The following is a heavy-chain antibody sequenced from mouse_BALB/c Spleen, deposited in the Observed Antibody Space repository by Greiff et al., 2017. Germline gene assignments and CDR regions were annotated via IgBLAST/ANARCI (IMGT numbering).Heavy chain of an antibody. V-gene: IGHV1-54*01. CDR3: AKSNGDY. Sequence: QVQLQQSGPELVKPGTSVKVSCKASGYAFTNYLIEWVKQRPGQGLEWIGVINPGSGGTNYNEKFKGKATLTADKSSSTAYMQLSSLTSDDSAVYFCAKSNGDYWGQGTSVTVSS. D-gene: IGHD6-2*01. J-gene: IGHJ4*01. CDR2: INPGSGGT. CDR1: GYAFTNYL.